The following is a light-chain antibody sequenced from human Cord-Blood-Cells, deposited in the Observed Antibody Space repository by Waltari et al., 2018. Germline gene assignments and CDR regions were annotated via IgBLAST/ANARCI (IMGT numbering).Light chain of an antibody. J-gene: IGLJ2*01. V-gene: IGLV2-14*01. CDR2: DVS. Sequence: QSALTQPASVSGSPGQSTTISCTGTCSDVGGYNYVSWYQQHPGKAPKLMIYDVSNRPSGVSNRFSGSKSGNTASLTISGLQAEDEADYYCSSYTSSSSLVFGGGTKLTVL. CDR1: CSDVGGYNY. CDR3: SSYTSSSSLV.